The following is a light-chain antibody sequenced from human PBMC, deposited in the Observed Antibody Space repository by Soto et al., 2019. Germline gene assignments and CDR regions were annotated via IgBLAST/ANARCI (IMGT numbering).Light chain of an antibody. V-gene: IGKV1-27*01. CDR3: QKYNSAPYT. CDR2: AAS. J-gene: IGKJ2*01. Sequence: DIPMTQSPSSLSASVGDRVTITCRASQGISNYLAWYQQKPGKVPKLLIYAASTLQSGVPSRFSGSGSGTDFTLTISSLQREDLVTYYCQKYNSAPYTFGQGTKLEIK. CDR1: QGISNY.